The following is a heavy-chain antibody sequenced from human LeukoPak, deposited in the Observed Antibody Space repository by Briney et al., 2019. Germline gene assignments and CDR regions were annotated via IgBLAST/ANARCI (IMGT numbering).Heavy chain of an antibody. CDR2: INPNSGGT. CDR1: GYTFTRYY. CDR3: ARAGYCSSTTCYDWFDP. J-gene: IGHJ5*02. D-gene: IGHD2-2*03. V-gene: IGHV1-2*02. Sequence: ASVTVSCTASGYTFTRYYKHWVRQAPGQGLEWMGWINPNSGGTNYAQKFQGRVTMTRDTSISTAYMELSRLRSDDTAVYYCARAGYCSSTTCYDWFDPWGQGTLVTVSS.